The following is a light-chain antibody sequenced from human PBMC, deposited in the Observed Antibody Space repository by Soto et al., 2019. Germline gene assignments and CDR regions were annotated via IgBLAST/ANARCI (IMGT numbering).Light chain of an antibody. CDR3: QQANSFPIT. Sequence: DIQMTQSPSSLSASIGDRVTITCRASQGTSNSLAWYQQKPGKGPSLLIYDASTLQSGVPSRFSGSGSGTDFTLTISSLQPEDFATYYCQQANSFPITFGQGTRLEIK. CDR2: DAS. CDR1: QGTSNS. J-gene: IGKJ5*01. V-gene: IGKV1-27*01.